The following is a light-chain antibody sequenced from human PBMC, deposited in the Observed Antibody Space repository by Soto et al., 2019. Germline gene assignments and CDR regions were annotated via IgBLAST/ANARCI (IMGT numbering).Light chain of an antibody. J-gene: IGKJ5*01. Sequence: ESVLTQSPGTLSLAPGERATLSCRARQSVTNNCLAWYQHKPGQAPRLLLYGASSRATGIPDRFSGSGSGTDFTLTIDRLDPEDFAVYFCQQYGDSPQTFGQGTRLEI. V-gene: IGKV3-20*01. CDR1: QSVTNNC. CDR3: QQYGDSPQT. CDR2: GAS.